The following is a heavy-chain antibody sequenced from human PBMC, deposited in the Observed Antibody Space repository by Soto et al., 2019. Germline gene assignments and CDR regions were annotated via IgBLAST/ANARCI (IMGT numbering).Heavy chain of an antibody. CDR1: GDSFTTHY. J-gene: IGHJ6*02. CDR2: IYYTGDA. V-gene: IGHV4-59*11. CDR3: GRGGECLDV. D-gene: IGHD3-16*01. Sequence: SETLSLTCSVSGDSFTTHYWSWIRQAPGKGLEWIGYIYYTGDAKYTSSLQSRVTISVDAPNRHVSLSLTSVTAAAPAIYYCGRGGECLDVWGPGTAVTVSS.